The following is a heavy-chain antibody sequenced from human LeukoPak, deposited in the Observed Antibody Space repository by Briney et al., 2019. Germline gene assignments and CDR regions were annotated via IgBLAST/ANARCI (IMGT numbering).Heavy chain of an antibody. CDR1: GYSISSGYY. Sequence: SETLSLTCAVSGYSISSGYYWGWIRQPPGKGLEWIGSIYHSGSTYYNPSLKSRVTISVDTSKNQFSLKLSSVTAADPAVYYCARTAMGPWGYFDYWGQGTLVTVSS. CDR2: IYHSGST. D-gene: IGHD5-18*01. V-gene: IGHV4-38-2*01. CDR3: ARTAMGPWGYFDY. J-gene: IGHJ4*02.